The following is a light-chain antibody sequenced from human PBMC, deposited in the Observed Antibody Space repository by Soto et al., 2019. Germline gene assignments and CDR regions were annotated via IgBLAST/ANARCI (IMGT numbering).Light chain of an antibody. CDR1: SSDIGVNH. Sequence: QPELKQPASVSTAPRQKVPITYNESSSDIGVNHVSWYQQFPGTAPKLLIYENNKRLPGIPDRFSGSKSGTSATLVITGLQTGDDADYYCGTWDRSQRRVFGTGTKVTVL. J-gene: IGLJ1*01. CDR2: ENN. V-gene: IGLV1-51*02. CDR3: GTWDRSQRRV.